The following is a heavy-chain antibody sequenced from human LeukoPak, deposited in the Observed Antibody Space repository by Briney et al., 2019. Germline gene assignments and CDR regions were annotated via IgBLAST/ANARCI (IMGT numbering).Heavy chain of an antibody. CDR3: ATYRPLLLPFES. CDR2: IFPRGGEI. J-gene: IGHJ4*02. V-gene: IGHV3-23*01. CDR1: GFTFSTFA. D-gene: IGHD2/OR15-2a*01. Sequence: GGSLRLSCAASGFTFSTFAMICGRQPPGGGLEWGSSIFPRGGEIHYVDSAWGRFTSSRDNSKSTLDLQMHSLRAEDKAIYYCATYRPLLLPFESWGQGTLVTVSS.